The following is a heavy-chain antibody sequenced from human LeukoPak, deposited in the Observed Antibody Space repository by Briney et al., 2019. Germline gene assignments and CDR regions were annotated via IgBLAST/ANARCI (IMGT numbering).Heavy chain of an antibody. CDR3: ARGHSVIPNEGYYFDY. V-gene: IGHV4-34*01. D-gene: IGHD2-21*01. Sequence: SETLSLTSAVYGGSFSGYYWSWIRQPPGKGLEWVGEINHSGSTNYNPSLKSRVTISVDTSKNQFSLKLSSVTAADTAVYYCARGHSVIPNEGYYFDYWGQGTLVTVSS. CDR2: INHSGST. CDR1: GGSFSGYY. J-gene: IGHJ4*02.